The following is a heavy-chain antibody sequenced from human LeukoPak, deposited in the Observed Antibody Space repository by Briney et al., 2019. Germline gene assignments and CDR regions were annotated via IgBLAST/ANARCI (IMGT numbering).Heavy chain of an antibody. CDR2: INGDGSDT. CDR1: GFTFNNYW. D-gene: IGHD3-10*01. CDR3: ASALWFGVVPDAFDI. J-gene: IGHJ3*02. Sequence: PGGSLRLSCAASGFTFNNYWVHWVRQPPGKGLLWVSRINGDGSDTTYADSVKGRFTISRDNAKNTLYLQMNSLRSEDTAVYYCASALWFGVVPDAFDIWGQGTMVTVSS. V-gene: IGHV3-74*03.